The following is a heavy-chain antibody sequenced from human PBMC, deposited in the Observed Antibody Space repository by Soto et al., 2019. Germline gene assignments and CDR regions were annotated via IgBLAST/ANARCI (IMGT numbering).Heavy chain of an antibody. D-gene: IGHD4-4*01. CDR2: IIPFIGTA. CDR3: ARVVMTTVPASYYYGMDF. V-gene: IGHV1-69*11. J-gene: IGHJ6*02. Sequence: GASVKVSCKASGGTFSNYAISLVRQAPGQGLEWMGRIIPFIGTANYAQKFQGRVTITADESTSTAYMELTSMRSEDTAVYYCARVVMTTVPASYYYGMDFWGQGATVTVSS. CDR1: GGTFSNYA.